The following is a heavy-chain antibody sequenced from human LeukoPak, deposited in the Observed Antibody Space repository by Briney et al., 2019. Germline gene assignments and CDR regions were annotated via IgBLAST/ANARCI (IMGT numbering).Heavy chain of an antibody. CDR2: IYSGGST. V-gene: IGHV3-66*01. CDR1: GFTVSSNY. CDR3: AKDSVAGYSYGSDY. D-gene: IGHD5-18*01. J-gene: IGHJ4*02. Sequence: GGSLRLSCAASGFTVSSNYMSWVRQAPGKGLEWVSVIYSGGSTYYADSVKGRFTISRDNSKNTLYLQMNSLRAEDTAVYYCAKDSVAGYSYGSDYWGQGTLVTVSS.